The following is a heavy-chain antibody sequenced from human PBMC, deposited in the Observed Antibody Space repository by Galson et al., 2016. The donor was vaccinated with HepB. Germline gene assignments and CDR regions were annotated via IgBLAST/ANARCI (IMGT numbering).Heavy chain of an antibody. Sequence: SLRLSCATSGFTFSNYALHWVRQAPGKGLEWVAVISSVGNNKYYADSVKGRFTISRNNSKNTLYLQMHGLRGDDTALYYCARDISPFNVVVTASADCWGQGTRVTVSS. J-gene: IGHJ4*01. CDR3: ARDISPFNVVVTASADC. V-gene: IGHV3-30-3*01. CDR2: ISSVGNNK. CDR1: GFTFSNYA. D-gene: IGHD2-21*02.